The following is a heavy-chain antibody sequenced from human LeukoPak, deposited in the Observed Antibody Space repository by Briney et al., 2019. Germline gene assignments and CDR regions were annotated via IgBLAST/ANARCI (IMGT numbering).Heavy chain of an antibody. Sequence: ASVNVSCKASGYPFSNYDVNWVRQAPGQGLEWMAWMNPGSGDTGYAQKFQGRLTMSSNISMNTASMELRSLTSEDTAVYFCARSRRGYYMDVWGTGTPVTVSS. CDR2: MNPGSGDT. V-gene: IGHV1-8*01. CDR3: ARSRRGYYMDV. J-gene: IGHJ6*03. CDR1: GYPFSNYD.